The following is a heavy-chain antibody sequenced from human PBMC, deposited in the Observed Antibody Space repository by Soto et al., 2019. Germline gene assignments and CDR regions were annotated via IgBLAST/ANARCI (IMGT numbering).Heavy chain of an antibody. V-gene: IGHV1-3*01. CDR3: ARDLSGSGWYDY. J-gene: IGHJ4*02. Sequence: ASVKVSCKASGYTFSSYAMHWVRQAPGQRLEWMGWINAGNGDTNYAQNFQGRVTITWDTSASTAYMELSSLGSEDTAVYYCARDLSGSGWYDYWGQGTLVTVSS. D-gene: IGHD6-19*01. CDR1: GYTFSSYA. CDR2: INAGNGDT.